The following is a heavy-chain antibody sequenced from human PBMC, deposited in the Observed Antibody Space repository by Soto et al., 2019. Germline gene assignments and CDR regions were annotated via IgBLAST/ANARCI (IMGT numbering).Heavy chain of an antibody. CDR3: ERDVSKGWLEPSYYYGMDV. Sequence: SETLSLTCTVSGGSISSYYWSWIRQPPGKGLEWIGYIYYSGSTNYNPSPKSRVTISVDTSKNQFSLKLSSVTAADTAVYYCERDVSKGWLEPSYYYGMDVWGQGTTVTVSS. CDR2: IYYSGST. J-gene: IGHJ6*02. V-gene: IGHV4-59*01. D-gene: IGHD3-22*01. CDR1: GGSISSYY.